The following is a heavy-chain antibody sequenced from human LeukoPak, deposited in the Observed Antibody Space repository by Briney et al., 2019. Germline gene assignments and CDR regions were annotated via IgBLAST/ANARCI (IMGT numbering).Heavy chain of an antibody. V-gene: IGHV1-2*02. CDR2: INPNSGGT. J-gene: IGHJ6*02. D-gene: IGHD4-23*01. CDR3: ARERTTVVTLDYYYGMDV. CDR1: GYSFTGYY. Sequence: GASVKVSCKASGYSFTGYYIHWVRQAPGQGLEWMGWINPNSGGTKYAQKFQGRLTMTRATSISTANMELSRLRSDDTAVYYCARERTTVVTLDYYYGMDVWGQGTTVTVSS.